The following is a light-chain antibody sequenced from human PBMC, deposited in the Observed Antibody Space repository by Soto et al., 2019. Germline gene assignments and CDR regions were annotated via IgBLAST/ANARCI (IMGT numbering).Light chain of an antibody. V-gene: IGKV3-20*01. CDR2: GAS. Sequence: DMVLTQSPDTLSLSPGERATLSCRASQSVSSSYLAWYQQKPGQAPRLLIYGASSRATGIPDRFSGSGSGTDFTLTISRLEPEDFAVYYCQQYGSSPLAFGQGTKVDIK. CDR1: QSVSSSY. J-gene: IGKJ1*01. CDR3: QQYGSSPLA.